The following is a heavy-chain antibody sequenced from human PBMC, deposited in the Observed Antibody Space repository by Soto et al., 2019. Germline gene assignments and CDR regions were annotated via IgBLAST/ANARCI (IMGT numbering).Heavy chain of an antibody. J-gene: IGHJ4*02. CDR3: AHRAYFDSGKQFDY. V-gene: IGHV2-5*02. D-gene: IGHD3-10*01. CDR2: IYWDDEK. Sequence: QITLKESGPTLVKPTQTLTLTCTFSGFSLSTSGVGVGWIRQPPGKALEWLAIIYWDDEKRYSPSLKTRLTVTKDTSKNQVVLTMTNVDPVDTATYYCAHRAYFDSGKQFDYWGQGTLASVSS. CDR1: GFSLSTSGVG.